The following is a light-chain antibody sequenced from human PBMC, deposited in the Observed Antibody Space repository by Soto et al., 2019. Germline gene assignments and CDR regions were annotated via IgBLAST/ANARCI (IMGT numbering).Light chain of an antibody. CDR1: QTISNY. CDR3: QQGGT. V-gene: IGKV1-39*01. CDR2: AAS. Sequence: DIQMTQSPSSLSASVGDRVTITCRASQTISNYLNWYQQKPGKAPKLLIYAASSLESGVPSRFSGSGSGTDFTLTISSLQPEDFATYYCQQGGTFGQGTKVEIK. J-gene: IGKJ1*01.